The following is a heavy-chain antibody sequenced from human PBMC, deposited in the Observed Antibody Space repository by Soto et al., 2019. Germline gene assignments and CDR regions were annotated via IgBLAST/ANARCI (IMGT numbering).Heavy chain of an antibody. CDR3: ATGRKWELSYGMDV. V-gene: IGHV3-30-3*01. J-gene: IGHJ6*02. CDR2: ISYDGSDK. Sequence: PGGSLRLSCAASGFTLSGYVLHWVRQAPGKGLEWVALISYDGSDKNYGDSVKGRFTISRDNSKNTLYLQMDSLRAEDTAMYYCATGRKWELSYGMDVWAKGPRSPSP. CDR1: GFTLSGYV. D-gene: IGHD1-26*01.